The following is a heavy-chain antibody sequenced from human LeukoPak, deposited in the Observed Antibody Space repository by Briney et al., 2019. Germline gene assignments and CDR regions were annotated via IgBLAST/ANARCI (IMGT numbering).Heavy chain of an antibody. J-gene: IGHJ4*02. Sequence: GGSLRLSCAASGFTFSSYAMHWVRQAPGKGLEWVAVISYDGSNKYYADPVKGRFTISRDNSKNTLYLQMNSLRAEDTAVYYCAKLPVGATTRDPVYWGQGTLVTVSS. CDR2: ISYDGSNK. CDR1: GFTFSSYA. CDR3: AKLPVGATTRDPVY. D-gene: IGHD1-26*01. V-gene: IGHV3-30-3*02.